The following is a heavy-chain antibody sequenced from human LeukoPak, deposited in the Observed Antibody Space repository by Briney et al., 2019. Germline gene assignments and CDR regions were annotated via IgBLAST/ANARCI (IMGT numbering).Heavy chain of an antibody. CDR3: AAGGDLDH. Sequence: GGSLRLSCTASGFTVSGDYMTWFRQAPGEGLEWVSSIFSDDNTYYADSVKGRFTISRDNLKNTLYLQMNSLRDEDSAVYYCAAGGDLDHWGQGTLVTVSS. V-gene: IGHV3-66*02. CDR2: IFSDDNT. D-gene: IGHD1-26*01. CDR1: GFTVSGDY. J-gene: IGHJ4*02.